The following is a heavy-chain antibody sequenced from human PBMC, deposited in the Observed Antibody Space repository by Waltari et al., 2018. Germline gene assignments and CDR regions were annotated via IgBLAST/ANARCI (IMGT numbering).Heavy chain of an antibody. J-gene: IGHJ6*03. Sequence: QVQLQESGPGLVKPSQTLSLTCPVSGGSISSGGYSWRWIRQLPGQGLEWLGYIYYSGGTLYNPSPKSRVTISVDTSKNQCSLKLSSVTAADTAVYYCARGWGVVVPAAMRGGYYYYMDVWGKGTTVTVSS. CDR3: ARGWGVVVPAAMRGGYYYYMDV. CDR2: IYYSGGT. CDR1: GGSISSGGYS. D-gene: IGHD2-2*01. V-gene: IGHV4-31*03.